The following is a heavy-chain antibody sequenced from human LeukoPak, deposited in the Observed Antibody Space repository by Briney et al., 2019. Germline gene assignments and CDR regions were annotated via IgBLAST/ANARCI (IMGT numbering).Heavy chain of an antibody. Sequence: ASVSVSCKASGYTFTGYYMHWVRQAPGQGLEWMGWINPNSGGTNYAQKFQGRVTMTRDTSISTAYMELSRLRSDDTAVYYCARDYDFWSGYSPTFDYCGQRTVVADSS. J-gene: IGHJ4*02. CDR2: INPNSGGT. CDR3: ARDYDFWSGYSPTFDY. D-gene: IGHD3-3*01. V-gene: IGHV1-2*02. CDR1: GYTFTGYY.